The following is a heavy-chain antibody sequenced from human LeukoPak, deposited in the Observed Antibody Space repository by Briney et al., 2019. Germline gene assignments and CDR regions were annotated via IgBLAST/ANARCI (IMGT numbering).Heavy chain of an antibody. D-gene: IGHD5-12*01. CDR3: ARHRGYDLFDY. V-gene: IGHV4-59*08. CDR1: GDSISSYW. Sequence: SETLSLTCTVSGDSISSYWWSWIRQSPGKGLEWIGYIHYSGSTKYNPSLKSRVTISVDTSKNQFSLKVSSVTAADTAVYYCARHRGYDLFDYWGQGILVTVSS. CDR2: IHYSGST. J-gene: IGHJ4*02.